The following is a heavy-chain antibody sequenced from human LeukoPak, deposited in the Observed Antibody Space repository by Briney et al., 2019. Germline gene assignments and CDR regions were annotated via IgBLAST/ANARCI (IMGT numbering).Heavy chain of an antibody. D-gene: IGHD6-13*01. CDR3: ARTSYDSSSWVFDY. CDR1: GGSISSSSYY. V-gene: IGHV4-39*07. J-gene: IGHJ4*02. Sequence: PSETLSLTCTVSGGSISSSSYYWGWIRQPPGKGLEWIGSIYYSGSTYYNPSLKSRVTISVDKSKNQFSLKLSSVTAADTAVYYCARTSYDSSSWVFDYWGQGTLVTVSS. CDR2: IYYSGST.